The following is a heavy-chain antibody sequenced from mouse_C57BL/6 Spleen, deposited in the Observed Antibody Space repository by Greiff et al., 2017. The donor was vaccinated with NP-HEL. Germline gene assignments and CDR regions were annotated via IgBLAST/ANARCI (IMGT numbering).Heavy chain of an antibody. V-gene: IGHV1-52*01. J-gene: IGHJ4*01. Sequence: VQLQQPGAELVRPGSSVKLSCKASGYTFTSYWMHWVKQRPIQGLEWIGNIDPSDSETHYNQKFKDKATLTVDKSSSTAYMQLSSLTSEDSAVYYCARLDGPGYYYAMDYWGQGTSVTVSS. CDR2: IDPSDSET. CDR3: ARLDGPGYYYAMDY. CDR1: GYTFTSYW. D-gene: IGHD2-3*01.